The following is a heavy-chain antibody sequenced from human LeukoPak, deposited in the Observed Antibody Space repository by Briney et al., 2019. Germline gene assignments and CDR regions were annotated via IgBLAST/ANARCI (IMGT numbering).Heavy chain of an antibody. CDR3: AKYLTARGPPYALDV. V-gene: IGHV3-48*01. Sequence: PGGSLRLSCAASGFTLSSYGMNWVRQAPGKGLEWVSYISSSSTTIYYSDSVKGRFTISRDNAKNSLYLQMNSLRAEDSAVYYCAKYLTARGPPYALDVWGQGTTVTVSS. J-gene: IGHJ6*02. CDR2: ISSSSTTI. CDR1: GFTLSSYG. D-gene: IGHD1-14*01.